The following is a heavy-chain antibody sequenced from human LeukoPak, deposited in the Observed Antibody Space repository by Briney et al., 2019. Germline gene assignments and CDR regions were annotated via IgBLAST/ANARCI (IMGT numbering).Heavy chain of an antibody. CDR1: GYTFTNYA. Sequence: ASVKVSCKTSGYTFTNYAMNWVRQTPGQGLEWMRWINTNTGNPTYAQGFTGRFVFSLDTSVSTAYLQISSLKAEDTAVYYCARDRRALPYYYYYYIDVWGKGTTVIISS. CDR3: ARDRRALPYYYYYYIDV. V-gene: IGHV7-4-1*02. J-gene: IGHJ6*03. CDR2: INTNTGNP. D-gene: IGHD2-15*01.